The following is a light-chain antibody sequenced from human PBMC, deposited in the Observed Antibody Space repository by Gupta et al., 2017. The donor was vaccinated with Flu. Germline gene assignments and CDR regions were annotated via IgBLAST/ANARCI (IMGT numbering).Light chain of an antibody. CDR3: QFWDFTNVV. V-gene: IGLV3-9*01. CDR1: DIGSKS. J-gene: IGLJ1*01. CDR2: GRT. Sequence: SYVLPQAPSVSVALGQTARISCNGFDIGSKSVKWYQQKPGQAPLLVIYGRTNRPSRIPERFTASTSEDTATLTLGRAQVGDEDDYYCQFWDFTNVVFATGTKVTVL.